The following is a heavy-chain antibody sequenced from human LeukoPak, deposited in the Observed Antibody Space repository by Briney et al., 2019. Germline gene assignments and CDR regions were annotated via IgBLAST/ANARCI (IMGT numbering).Heavy chain of an antibody. Sequence: GGSLRLSCAASGFTFSSYAMSWVRQAPGKGLEWVANIKQDGSEKYYVDSVKGRFTISRDNAKNSLYLQMNSLRAEDTAVYYCARGGLRIDYWGQGTLVTVSS. CDR2: IKQDGSEK. CDR3: ARGGLRIDY. V-gene: IGHV3-7*03. J-gene: IGHJ4*02. CDR1: GFTFSSYA. D-gene: IGHD4-17*01.